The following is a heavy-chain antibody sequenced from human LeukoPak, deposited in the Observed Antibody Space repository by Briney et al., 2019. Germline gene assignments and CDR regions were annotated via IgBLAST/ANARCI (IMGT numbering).Heavy chain of an antibody. D-gene: IGHD6-13*01. CDR3: ARAGGYSSSWYVGSLFTWFDP. J-gene: IGHJ5*02. V-gene: IGHV4-39*07. CDR1: GGSISSSSYY. Sequence: SETLSLTCTVSGGSISSSSYYWGWIRQPPGKGLEWIGEINHSGSTNYNPSLNSRVTISVDTSKNQFSLKLSSVTAADTAVYYCARAGGYSSSWYVGSLFTWFDPWGQGTLVTVSS. CDR2: INHSGST.